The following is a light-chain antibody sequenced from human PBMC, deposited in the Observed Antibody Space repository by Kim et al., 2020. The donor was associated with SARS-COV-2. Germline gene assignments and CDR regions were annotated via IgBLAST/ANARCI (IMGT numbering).Light chain of an antibody. CDR3: CSYAGSYTLV. CDR2: DVT. J-gene: IGLJ2*01. V-gene: IGLV2-11*01. Sequence: QSALTQPRSVSGSPGQSVTISCTGTSSDVGVYNYVSWYQQHPGKVPKLMIYDVTKRPSGVPDRFSGSKSGNTASLTISGLQAEDEGDYYCCSYAGSYTLVFGGGTQLTVL. CDR1: SSDVGVYNY.